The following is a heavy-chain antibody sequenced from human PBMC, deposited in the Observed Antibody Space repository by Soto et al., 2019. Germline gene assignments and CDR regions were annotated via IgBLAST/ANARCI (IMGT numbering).Heavy chain of an antibody. CDR2: IYSGGST. D-gene: IGHD1-7*01. J-gene: IGHJ4*02. CDR1: GFTVSSNY. Sequence: GGSLRLSCAASGFTVSSNYMSWVRQAPGKGLEWVSVIYSGGSTYYADSVKGRFTISRDNSKNTLYLQMNSLRAEDTAVYYCARDGLGTGTTPPGYWGQGTLVTVSS. V-gene: IGHV3-66*01. CDR3: ARDGLGTGTTPPGY.